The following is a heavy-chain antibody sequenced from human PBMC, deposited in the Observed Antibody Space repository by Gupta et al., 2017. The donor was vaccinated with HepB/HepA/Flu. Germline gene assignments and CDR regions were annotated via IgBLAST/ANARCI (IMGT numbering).Heavy chain of an antibody. CDR1: GFTFSSYG. J-gene: IGHJ4*02. Sequence: QVQLVESGGGVVQPGRSLRLSCAASGFTFSSYGMHWVRQAPGKGLEWVAVIWYDGSNKYYADSVKGRFTISRDNSKNTLYLQMNSLRAEDTAVYYCARDGDYGDYGDYFDYWGQGTLVTVSS. V-gene: IGHV3-33*01. CDR3: ARDGDYGDYGDYFDY. CDR2: IWYDGSNK. D-gene: IGHD4-17*01.